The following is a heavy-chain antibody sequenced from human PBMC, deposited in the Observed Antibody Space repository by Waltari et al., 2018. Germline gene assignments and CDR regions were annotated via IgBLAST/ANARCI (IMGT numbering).Heavy chain of an antibody. CDR2: INPNSGGT. Sequence: QVQLVQSGAEVKKPGASVKVPCKASGYTFTGYYMHWVQQAPGQGLEWMGWINPNSGGTNDAQKLQGWVTMTRDTSISTAYMELSRLRSDDTAVYYCARDGGAGAFDIWGQGTMVTVSS. D-gene: IGHD3-16*01. CDR3: ARDGGAGAFDI. J-gene: IGHJ3*02. V-gene: IGHV1-2*04. CDR1: GYTFTGYY.